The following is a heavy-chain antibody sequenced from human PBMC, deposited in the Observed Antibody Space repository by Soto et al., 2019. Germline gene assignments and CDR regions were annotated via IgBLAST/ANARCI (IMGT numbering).Heavy chain of an antibody. D-gene: IGHD3-9*01. CDR1: GFTVSNHY. J-gene: IGHJ6*02. CDR3: ARDLVLTGYSDYYYYGMDV. CDR2: VYSGGST. V-gene: IGHV3-53*01. Sequence: EVQLVESGGGLIQPGGSLRLSCAASGFTVSNHYMSWVRQAPGKGLEWVSVVYSGGSTYYADSVKGRFTISRDNSKNTVYLQMNSLRAEDTAVYYCARDLVLTGYSDYYYYGMDVWGQGTTVTVSS.